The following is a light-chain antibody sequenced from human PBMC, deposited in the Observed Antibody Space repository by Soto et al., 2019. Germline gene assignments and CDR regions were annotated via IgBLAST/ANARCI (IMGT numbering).Light chain of an antibody. CDR1: RDISSL. J-gene: IGKJ4*01. CDR2: AAS. Sequence: DIQLTQSPSSVSSSVGDRVTITCLSSRDISSLLAWYQQKPGQAPNILVFAASTLQRGVPTRFSGRGSGTEFTLTIDSLQPEDFATYYCQQADSLPLTFGGGTKVDIK. V-gene: IGKV1-12*01. CDR3: QQADSLPLT.